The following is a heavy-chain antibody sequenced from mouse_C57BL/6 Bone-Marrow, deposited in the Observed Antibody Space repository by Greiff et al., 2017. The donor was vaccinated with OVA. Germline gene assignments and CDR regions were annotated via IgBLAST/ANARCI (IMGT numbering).Heavy chain of an antibody. J-gene: IGHJ4*01. CDR1: GFTFNTYA. D-gene: IGHD2-5*01. CDR3: VREPNSNYDYYAMDY. CDR2: IRSKSSNYAT. V-gene: IGHV10-3*01. Sequence: EVNVVESGGGLVQPKGSLKLSCAASGFTFNTYAMHWVRQAPGKGLEWVARIRSKSSNYATYYADSVKDRFTISRDDSQSMLYLQMNNLKTEDTAMYYCVREPNSNYDYYAMDYWGQGTSVTVSS.